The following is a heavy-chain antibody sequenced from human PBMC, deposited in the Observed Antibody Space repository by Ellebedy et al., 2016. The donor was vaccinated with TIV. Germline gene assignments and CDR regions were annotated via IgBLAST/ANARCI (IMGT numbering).Heavy chain of an antibody. D-gene: IGHD3-16*01. J-gene: IGHJ6*02. CDR2: ISAYNGNT. V-gene: IGHV1-18*04. CDR3: ARGGGQYYYYYYGMGV. Sequence: ASVKVSCXASGYTFTSYGISWVRQAPGQGLEWMGWISAYNGNTNYAQKFQGRVTITADESTSTAYMELSSLRSEDTAVYYCARGGGQYYYYYYGMGVWGQGTTVTVSS. CDR1: GYTFTSYG.